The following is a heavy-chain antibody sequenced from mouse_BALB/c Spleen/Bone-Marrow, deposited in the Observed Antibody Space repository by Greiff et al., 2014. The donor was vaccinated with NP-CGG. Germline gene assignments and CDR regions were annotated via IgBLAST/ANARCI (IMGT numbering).Heavy chain of an antibody. V-gene: IGHV1S135*01. CDR2: IDLYNGGT. D-gene: IGHD2-3*01. CDR3: ARSGDGYYDALDY. Sequence: EVQLQQSGPELVKPGASVKVSCKASGYAFTNYNIYWVKQRHGKSLEWIGYIDLYNGGTSYNQKFKGKATLTVDKSSSTAYMHLNSLTSEDSAVYYCARSGDGYYDALDYWGQGTSVTVSS. J-gene: IGHJ4*01. CDR1: GYAFTNYN.